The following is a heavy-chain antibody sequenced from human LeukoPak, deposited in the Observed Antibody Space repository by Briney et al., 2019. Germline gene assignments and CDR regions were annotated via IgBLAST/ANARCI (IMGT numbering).Heavy chain of an antibody. J-gene: IGHJ4*02. D-gene: IGHD3-16*01. Sequence: SETLSLTCAVYGGSFSGYYWSWIRQPPGKGLEWIGEINHSGSTNYNPSLKSRVTISVDTSKNQFSLKLSSVTAADTAVYYCARRSGVYYFDYWGQGTLVTVSS. CDR2: INHSGST. V-gene: IGHV4-34*01. CDR1: GGSFSGYY. CDR3: ARRSGVYYFDY.